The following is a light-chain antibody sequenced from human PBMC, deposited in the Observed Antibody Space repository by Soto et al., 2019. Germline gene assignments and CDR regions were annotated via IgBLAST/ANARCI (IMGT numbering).Light chain of an antibody. Sequence: DIVMTQSPDSLAVSLGERATINCRSSQSVLYSSNNKNYLAWYQQKPGQPPKLLISWASTRESGVPDRFSGSGSGTDFSLTISSLQAEDVAVYYCQHYYSTPYTFGQGTKLEIK. J-gene: IGKJ2*01. CDR2: WAS. CDR3: QHYYSTPYT. V-gene: IGKV4-1*01. CDR1: QSVLYSSNNKNY.